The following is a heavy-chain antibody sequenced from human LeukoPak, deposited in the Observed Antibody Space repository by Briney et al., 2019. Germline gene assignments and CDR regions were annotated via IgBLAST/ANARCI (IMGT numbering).Heavy chain of an antibody. Sequence: GASVKVSCKASGYTFTSYDINWVRQATGQGLEWMGWMNPNSGNTGYAQKFQGRVTITRNTSISTAYMELSSLRSEDTAVYYCARRYSSGWYSDYWGQGTLVTVSS. CDR3: ARRYSSGWYSDY. CDR1: GYTFTSYD. J-gene: IGHJ4*02. D-gene: IGHD6-19*01. CDR2: MNPNSGNT. V-gene: IGHV1-8*03.